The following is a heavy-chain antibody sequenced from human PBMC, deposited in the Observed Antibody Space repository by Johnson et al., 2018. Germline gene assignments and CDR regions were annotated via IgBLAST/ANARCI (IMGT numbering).Heavy chain of an antibody. D-gene: IGHD3-10*01. CDR2: ILYDGSNK. V-gene: IGHV3-30*18. J-gene: IGHJ6*02. CDR3: AKGLRFGEAHDYDGMDV. CDR1: GFTFSRYG. Sequence: QVQLVQSGGGVVQPGRSLRLSCAASGFTFSRYGMHWVRQAPGKGLEWVAVILYDGSNKYYADSVKGRFTISRDNAKNSRYLQMNSLRAGDTAWYYCAKGLRFGEAHDYDGMDVWGQGTTVTVSS.